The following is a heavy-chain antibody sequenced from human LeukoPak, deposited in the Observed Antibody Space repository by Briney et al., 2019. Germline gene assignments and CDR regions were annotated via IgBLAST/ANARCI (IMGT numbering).Heavy chain of an antibody. CDR3: ARVKVGATPNDAFDI. J-gene: IGHJ3*02. V-gene: IGHV4-59*01. CDR2: IYFSGST. Sequence: SETLSLTCTVSGGSISSYYWSWIRQPPGKGLEWIGYIYFSGSTNYNPSLKSRVTISVDTSKNQFSLKLSSVTAADTAVYYCARVKVGATPNDAFDIWGQGTMVTVSS. D-gene: IGHD1-26*01. CDR1: GGSISSYY.